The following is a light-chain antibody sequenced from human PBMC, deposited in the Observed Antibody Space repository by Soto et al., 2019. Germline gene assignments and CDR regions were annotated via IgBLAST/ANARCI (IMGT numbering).Light chain of an antibody. CDR2: SNS. CDR3: ATWDDGLSAYV. J-gene: IGLJ1*01. CDR1: SSNIGGTT. Sequence: QSVLTQPPSASGTPGQRVTFSCSGSSSNIGGTTVSWFQHLPRTAPKLLIFSNSQRPSGVPDRFSGAKSGTSASLAISGLQSEDEANYYCATWDDGLSAYVFGTGTKLTVL. V-gene: IGLV1-44*01.